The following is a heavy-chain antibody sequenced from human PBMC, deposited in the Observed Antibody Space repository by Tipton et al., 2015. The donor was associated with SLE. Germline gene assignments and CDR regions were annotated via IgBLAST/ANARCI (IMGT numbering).Heavy chain of an antibody. D-gene: IGHD6-13*01. V-gene: IGHV4-61*01. Sequence: TLSLTCTVSGGSVSSGSYYWSWIRQPPGKGLEWIGYIYYSGSTNYSPSFQGHVTISADKSISTAYLQWSSLKASDTAMYYCARHLSSSWYGEGYWGQGTLVTVSS. CDR1: GGSVSSGSYY. J-gene: IGHJ4*02. CDR2: IYYSGST. CDR3: ARHLSSSWYGEGY.